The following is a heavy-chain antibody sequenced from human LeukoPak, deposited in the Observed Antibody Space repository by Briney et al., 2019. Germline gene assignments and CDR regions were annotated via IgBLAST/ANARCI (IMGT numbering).Heavy chain of an antibody. V-gene: IGHV3-15*01. CDR3: TTDTRRVVVPK. J-gene: IGHJ4*02. CDR2: IKRKTDGGTT. D-gene: IGHD2-15*01. CDR1: GFSFNDAW. Sequence: GGSLRLSCAASGFSFNDAWMSWVHQAPGEGLEWVVRIKRKTDGGTTDYAAPVKGRFTISRDDSKTSLYLQMNNLKTEDTAVYYCTTDTRRVVVPKWGQGTLVTVSS.